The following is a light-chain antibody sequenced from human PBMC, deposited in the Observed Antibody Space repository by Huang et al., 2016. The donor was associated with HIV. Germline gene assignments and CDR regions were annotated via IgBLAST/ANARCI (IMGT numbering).Light chain of an antibody. CDR2: SAS. CDR3: QQSYNTPYT. CDR1: QNIAIY. V-gene: IGKV1-39*01. Sequence: DIQMTQSPSSLSASVGDRVTITCRASQNIAIYLNWYHQKPGEAPELLIYSASNLQSGVPSRFSGGGSGTDFTLTISSLQPEDFISYFCQQSYNTPYTFGQGTKLEIK. J-gene: IGKJ2*01.